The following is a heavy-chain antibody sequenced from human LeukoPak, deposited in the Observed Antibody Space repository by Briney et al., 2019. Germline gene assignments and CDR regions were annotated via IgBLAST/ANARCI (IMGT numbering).Heavy chain of an antibody. Sequence: GGSLRLSCSASGFPFDTYAIHWVRQAPGKGLEYVAGISSNGDNTDFADSAKGRFTISRDNSKSTLFLQMNSLRAEDTAVYFCTRDSALLGVAFDLWGQGTVVTVSS. CDR3: TRDSALLGVAFDL. CDR1: GFPFDTYA. CDR2: ISSNGDNT. D-gene: IGHD2-15*01. J-gene: IGHJ3*01. V-gene: IGHV3-64D*06.